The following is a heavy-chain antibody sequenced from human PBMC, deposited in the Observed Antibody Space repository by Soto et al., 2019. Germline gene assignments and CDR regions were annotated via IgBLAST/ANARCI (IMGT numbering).Heavy chain of an antibody. CDR2: IKQDGSEK. CDR1: GFTFSTYW. V-gene: IGHV3-7*04. Sequence: EVQLVESGGGLVQPGWSLRLSCAASGFTFSTYWMSWVRQAPGKGLEWVANIKQDGSEKYYVDSVKGRFTISRDNAKNSLYLQMNGLRVEDTAVYYCARVPIRMPDYWGQGTLVTVSS. CDR3: ARVPIRMPDY. J-gene: IGHJ4*02. D-gene: IGHD2-15*01.